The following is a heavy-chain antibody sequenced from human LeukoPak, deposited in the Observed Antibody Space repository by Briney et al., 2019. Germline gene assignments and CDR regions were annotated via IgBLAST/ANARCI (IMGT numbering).Heavy chain of an antibody. Sequence: GGSLRLSCAVSGITLSNYGMSWVRQAPGKGLEWVAGLSGSGGGTNYADSVKGRFTISRDNAKNTLYLQMNSLRVEDTAVYFCAKRGVVIRVILVGFHKEAYYFDSWGQGALVTVSS. J-gene: IGHJ4*02. V-gene: IGHV3-23*01. CDR2: LSGSGGGT. D-gene: IGHD3-10*01. CDR1: GITLSNYG. CDR3: AKRGVVIRVILVGFHKEAYYFDS.